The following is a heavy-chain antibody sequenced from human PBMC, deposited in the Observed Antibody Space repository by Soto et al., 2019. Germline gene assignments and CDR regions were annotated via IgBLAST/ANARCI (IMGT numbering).Heavy chain of an antibody. CDR3: ARASEGVRGGIRYYYYVTDF. CDR2: INHSGST. V-gene: IGHV4-34*01. Sequence: KGLDWIGEINHSGSTNYNPSLKSRVTISVDRSKNQFSLKLSSVTAADTAVYYCARASEGVRGGIRYYYYVTDFRVQ. D-gene: IGHD3-3*02. J-gene: IGHJ6*02.